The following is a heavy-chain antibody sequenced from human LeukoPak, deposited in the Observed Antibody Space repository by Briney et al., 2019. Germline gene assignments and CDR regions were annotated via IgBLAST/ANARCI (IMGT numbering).Heavy chain of an antibody. J-gene: IGHJ4*02. CDR1: GGTFSSYA. CDR3: ARGGFDVDTAMVNPFDY. Sequence: RGASVKVSCKASGGTFSSYAISWVRQAPGQGLEWMGRIIPILGIANYAQKFQGRVTITADKSTSTAYMELSSLRSEDTAVYYCARGGFDVDTAMVNPFDYWGQGTLVTVSS. CDR2: IIPILGIA. V-gene: IGHV1-69*04. D-gene: IGHD5-18*01.